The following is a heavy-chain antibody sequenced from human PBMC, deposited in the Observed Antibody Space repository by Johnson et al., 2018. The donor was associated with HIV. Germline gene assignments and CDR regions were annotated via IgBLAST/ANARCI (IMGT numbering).Heavy chain of an antibody. D-gene: IGHD6-19*01. Sequence: EVQLLESGGGLVQPDGSLKLSCAASGFTVSGSAMHWVRQTSGKGLEWVGRIRSETYSYATAYAASVKGRFTISRDDSQKTAYLQMNSLKSEDTAVYYCARDNVAVAGGASDIWGQGTMVIVSS. CDR2: IRSETYSYAT. CDR1: GFTVSGSA. V-gene: IGHV3-73*01. J-gene: IGHJ3*02. CDR3: ARDNVAVAGGASDI.